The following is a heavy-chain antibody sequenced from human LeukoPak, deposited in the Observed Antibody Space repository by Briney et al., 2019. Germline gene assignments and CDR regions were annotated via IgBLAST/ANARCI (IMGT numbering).Heavy chain of an antibody. D-gene: IGHD6-19*01. Sequence: ASVKVSCKASGYTFTSYYMHWVRQAPGQGLEWMGIINPSGGSTSYAQKFQGRVTITTDESTSTAYMELSSLRSEDTAVYYCAREEGYSSGFDAFDIWGQGTMVTVSS. CDR2: INPSGGST. J-gene: IGHJ3*02. V-gene: IGHV1-46*01. CDR3: AREEGYSSGFDAFDI. CDR1: GYTFTSYY.